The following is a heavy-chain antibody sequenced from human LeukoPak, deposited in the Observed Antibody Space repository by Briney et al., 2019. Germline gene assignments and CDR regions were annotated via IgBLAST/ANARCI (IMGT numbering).Heavy chain of an antibody. J-gene: IGHJ4*02. CDR1: GGSFSGYY. CDR3: ARGRVYYDSSGYYPSFDY. Sequence: SETLSLTCAVYGGSFSGYYWSWIRQPPGKGLGWIGEINHSGSTNYNPSLKSRVTISVDTSKNQFSLKLSSVTAADTAVYYCARGRVYYDSSGYYPSFDYWGQGTLVTVSS. CDR2: INHSGST. V-gene: IGHV4-34*01. D-gene: IGHD3-22*01.